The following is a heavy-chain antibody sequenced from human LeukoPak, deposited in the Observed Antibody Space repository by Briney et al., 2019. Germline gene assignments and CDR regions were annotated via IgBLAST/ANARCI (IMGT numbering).Heavy chain of an antibody. J-gene: IGHJ4*02. CDR3: ARRANWYSSSWYPFDY. D-gene: IGHD6-13*01. V-gene: IGHV3-48*03. CDR2: ISSSGSTI. Sequence: GGSLRLSCAASGFTFSSYEMNWVRQAPGKGLEWVSYISSSGSTIYYADSVKGRFTISRDNSKNTLYLQMNSLRAEDTAVYYCARRANWYSSSWYPFDYWGQGTLVTVSS. CDR1: GFTFSSYE.